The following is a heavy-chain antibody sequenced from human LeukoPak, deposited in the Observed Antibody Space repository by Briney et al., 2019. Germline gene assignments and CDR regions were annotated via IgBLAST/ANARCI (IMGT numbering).Heavy chain of an antibody. D-gene: IGHD3-22*01. CDR2: ISGSGGST. Sequence: GGSLRLSCAASGFTFSSYAMSWVRQAPGKGLEWVSVISGSGGSTYYADSVKGRFTISRDNSKNTLYLQMNSLRAEDTAVYYCAKDHVSPDSSGYHEDYWGQGTLVTVSS. J-gene: IGHJ4*02. CDR1: GFTFSSYA. V-gene: IGHV3-23*01. CDR3: AKDHVSPDSSGYHEDY.